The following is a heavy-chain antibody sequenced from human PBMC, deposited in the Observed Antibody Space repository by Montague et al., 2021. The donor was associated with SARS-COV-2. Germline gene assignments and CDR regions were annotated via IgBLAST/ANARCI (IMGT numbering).Heavy chain of an antibody. D-gene: IGHD1-14*01. Sequence: SETLSLTCSVSGASISSANDYWTWIRQPAGKGLEWIGYIYYSGSTYYNPSLKSRVTMSMDTSKNQFSLKLTSVTAVDTAVYYCVRKTSGYHPFDDWGQGTLVTVSS. CDR3: VRKTSGYHPFDD. CDR2: IYYSGST. V-gene: IGHV4-61*10. CDR1: GASISSANDY. J-gene: IGHJ4*02.